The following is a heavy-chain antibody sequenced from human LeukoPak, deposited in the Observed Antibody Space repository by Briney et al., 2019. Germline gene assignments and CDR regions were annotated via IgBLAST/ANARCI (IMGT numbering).Heavy chain of an antibody. D-gene: IGHD3-22*01. CDR1: GFTFGDYA. V-gene: IGHV3-49*03. CDR3: TRDREVEYYYDSSGYTRFDY. CDR2: IRSKAYGGTT. J-gene: IGHJ4*02. Sequence: GGSLRLSCTASGFTFGDYAMSWFRQAPGKGLEWVGFIRSKAYGGTTEYAASVKGRFTISRDDSKSIAYLQMSSLKTEDTAVYYCTRDREVEYYYDSSGYTRFDYWGQGTQVTVSS.